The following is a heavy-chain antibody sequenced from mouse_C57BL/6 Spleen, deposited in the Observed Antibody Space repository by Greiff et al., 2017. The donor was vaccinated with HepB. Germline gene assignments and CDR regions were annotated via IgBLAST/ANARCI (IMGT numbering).Heavy chain of an antibody. CDR1: GYAFSSYW. Sequence: QVQLKESGAELVKPGASVKISCKASGYAFSSYWMNWVKQRPGKGLEWIGQIYPGDGDTNYNGKFKGKATLTADKSSSTAYMQLSSLTSEDSAVYFCARLDDYDVYFDYWGQGTTLTVSS. J-gene: IGHJ2*01. CDR2: IYPGDGDT. CDR3: ARLDDYDVYFDY. V-gene: IGHV1-80*01. D-gene: IGHD2-4*01.